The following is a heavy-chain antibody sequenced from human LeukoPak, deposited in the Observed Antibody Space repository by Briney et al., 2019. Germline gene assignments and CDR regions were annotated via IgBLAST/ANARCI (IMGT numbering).Heavy chain of an antibody. J-gene: IGHJ3*02. CDR1: GGSISSYY. CDR3: ARGAAVAGYDAFDI. D-gene: IGHD6-19*01. V-gene: IGHV4-59*01. CDR2: IYDRGST. Sequence: SETLSLTCTVSGGSISSYYWSWIRQPPGKGLEWIAYIYDRGSTNYDPSLKSRVTISVETSKNQFSLKLSSVTAADTAVYFCARGAAVAGYDAFDIWGQGTTVIVSS.